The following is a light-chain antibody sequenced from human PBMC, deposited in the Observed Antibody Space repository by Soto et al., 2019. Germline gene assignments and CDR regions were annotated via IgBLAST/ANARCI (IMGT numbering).Light chain of an antibody. CDR2: EVS. Sequence: QSVLTQPASVSGSPGQSITISCTGTNSDIGGYNYVSWYQQHPGKAPKLMIYEVSNRPSGVSNRFSGSKSGNTASLTISGLQAEDEADYYCSSYTSSSTPYVFGTGTKATVL. CDR3: SSYTSSSTPYV. CDR1: NSDIGGYNY. V-gene: IGLV2-14*01. J-gene: IGLJ1*01.